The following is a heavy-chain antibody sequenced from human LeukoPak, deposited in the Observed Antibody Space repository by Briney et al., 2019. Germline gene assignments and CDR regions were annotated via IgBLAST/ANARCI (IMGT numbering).Heavy chain of an antibody. Sequence: GASVKVSCKASGYTFTGYYMHWVRQAPGQGLEWMGWINPNSGGTNYAQKFQGRVTMTRDTSISTAYMELSRLRSDDTAVYYCARDDGPGVVATIKRWWFDPWGQGTLVTVSS. CDR1: GYTFTGYY. J-gene: IGHJ5*02. CDR3: ARDDGPGVVATIKRWWFDP. CDR2: INPNSGGT. V-gene: IGHV1-2*02. D-gene: IGHD5-12*01.